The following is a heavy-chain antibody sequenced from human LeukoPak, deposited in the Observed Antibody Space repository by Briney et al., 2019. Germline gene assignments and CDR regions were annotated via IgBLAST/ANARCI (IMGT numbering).Heavy chain of an antibody. CDR1: GGTFSSYA. D-gene: IGHD6-13*01. J-gene: IGHJ1*01. CDR2: IIPILGIA. Sequence: SVKVSCKASGGTFSSYAISWVRQSPGQGLEWMGRIIPILGIANYAQKFQGRVTITADKSTSTAYMELSSLRSEDTAVYYCARVLAAADPVYFQHWGQGTLVTASS. CDR3: ARVLAAADPVYFQH. V-gene: IGHV1-69*04.